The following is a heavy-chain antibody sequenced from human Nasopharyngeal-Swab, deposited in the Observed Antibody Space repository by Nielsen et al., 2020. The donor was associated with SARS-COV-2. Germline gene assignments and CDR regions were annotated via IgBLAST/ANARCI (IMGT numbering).Heavy chain of an antibody. D-gene: IGHD2-21*02. CDR2: TYHSGNT. J-gene: IGHJ4*02. V-gene: IGHV4-30-2*01. CDR1: GGSISSVFYS. CDR3: ARKYCNGDCYFDY. Sequence: SETLSLTCAVSGGSISSVFYSWSWIRQPPGKGREWTGYTYHSGNTYYNPSLKSRVTISVDRSKNQFSLRLSSVTAADTAVYYCARKYCNGDCYFDYWGQGTLVTVSS.